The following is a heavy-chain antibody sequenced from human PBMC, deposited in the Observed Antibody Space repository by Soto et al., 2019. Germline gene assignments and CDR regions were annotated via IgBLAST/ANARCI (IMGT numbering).Heavy chain of an antibody. V-gene: IGHV4-59*01. CDR3: ARAPRSCSSSSCNHLSGMDV. Sequence: SETLSLTCTVSGGSISSYYWSWIRQPPGKGLEWIGYIYYSGSTNYNPSLKSRVTISVDTSKNQFSLKLSSVTAADTAVYYCARAPRSCSSSSCNHLSGMDVWGQGTTVTVSS. J-gene: IGHJ6*02. D-gene: IGHD2-2*01. CDR2: IYYSGST. CDR1: GGSISSYY.